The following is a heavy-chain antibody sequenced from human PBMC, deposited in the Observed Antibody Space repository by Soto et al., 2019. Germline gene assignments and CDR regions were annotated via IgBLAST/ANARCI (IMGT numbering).Heavy chain of an antibody. CDR3: AHSRVYGSGTGY. D-gene: IGHD3-10*01. CDR1: GFSLSTSGVA. CDR2: IYWDDAK. J-gene: IGHJ4*02. Sequence: QITLKESGPTVLKPKQTLTLTCSFSGFSLSTSGVAVTWIRQPPGKALEWLALIYWDDAKHYRPSLRTRLTITKDASKNQVVLTMTNMDPVDTATYYCAHSRVYGSGTGYWGQGTLVTVSS. V-gene: IGHV2-5*02.